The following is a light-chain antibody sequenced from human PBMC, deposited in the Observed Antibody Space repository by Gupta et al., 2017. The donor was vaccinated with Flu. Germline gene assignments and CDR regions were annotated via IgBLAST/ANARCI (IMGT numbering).Light chain of an antibody. CDR3: MQGTHWPFT. CDR1: QSLVYSDGDTY. CDR2: KGF. J-gene: IGKJ2*01. V-gene: IGKV2-30*01. Sequence: DVVMTQSPLSLPVTLGQPASISCRSSQSLVYSDGDTYLNWFQQRPGQAPRRLIYKGFNRDSGVPDRFSGSGSATDFTLRISRVEADDVGVYYCMQGTHWPFTFGQGTKLEIK.